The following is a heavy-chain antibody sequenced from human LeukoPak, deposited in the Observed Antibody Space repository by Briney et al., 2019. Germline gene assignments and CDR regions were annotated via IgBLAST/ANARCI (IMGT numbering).Heavy chain of an antibody. D-gene: IGHD3-3*01. J-gene: IGHJ4*02. CDR1: GASISSSNYY. Sequence: SETLSLTCIVSGASISSSNYYWGWIRQPPGKGLEWIGTIYYSGDTYYNPSLKSRITISVDTSKNQFSLKLSSVTAADTAVYYCARAGPKKLYDFWSGTYFDYWGQGTLVTVSS. V-gene: IGHV4-39*01. CDR3: ARAGPKKLYDFWSGTYFDY. CDR2: IYYSGDT.